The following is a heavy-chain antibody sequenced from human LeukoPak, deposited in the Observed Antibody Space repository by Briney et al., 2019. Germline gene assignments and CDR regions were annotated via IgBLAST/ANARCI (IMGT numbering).Heavy chain of an antibody. Sequence: SETLSLTCTVSGGSISSYYWSWIRQPAGKGLEWIGRIDTSGSTNYNPSLRSRVTMSVDTSKNQFSLKLSSVTAADTAVYYCARDVVVPAATFLTKYYYYYMDVWGKGTTVIVSS. V-gene: IGHV4-4*07. CDR3: ARDVVVPAATFLTKYYYYYMDV. CDR1: GGSISSYY. J-gene: IGHJ6*03. D-gene: IGHD2-2*01. CDR2: IDTSGST.